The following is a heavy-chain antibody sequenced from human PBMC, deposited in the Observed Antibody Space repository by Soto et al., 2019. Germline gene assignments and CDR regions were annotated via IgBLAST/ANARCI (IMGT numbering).Heavy chain of an antibody. D-gene: IGHD3-3*01. V-gene: IGHV1-69*06. Sequence: QERLVQSGAEVRKPGSSVKVSGKVTGGTSTRYAINWVRQAPGQGLEWMGGIVPMFGTSKYAQKFQGRVTITADTSTNIAYMELRSLRSEDTAVYYCNRGSEYDFWSGYLWGQGTRGSVSS. CDR1: GGTSTRYA. CDR2: IVPMFGTS. CDR3: NRGSEYDFWSGYL. J-gene: IGHJ4*02.